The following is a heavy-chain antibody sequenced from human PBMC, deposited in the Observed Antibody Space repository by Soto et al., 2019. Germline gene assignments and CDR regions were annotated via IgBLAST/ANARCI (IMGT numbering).Heavy chain of an antibody. Sequence: ASAKVSCKASGYTFTGYYMHWVRQAPGQGLEWMGWINPNSGGTNYAQKFQGWVTMTRDTSISTAYMELSRLRSDDTAVYYCASVAARHYGMDVWGQGTTVPVSS. CDR3: ASVAARHYGMDV. J-gene: IGHJ6*02. D-gene: IGHD6-6*01. CDR1: GYTFTGYY. V-gene: IGHV1-2*04. CDR2: INPNSGGT.